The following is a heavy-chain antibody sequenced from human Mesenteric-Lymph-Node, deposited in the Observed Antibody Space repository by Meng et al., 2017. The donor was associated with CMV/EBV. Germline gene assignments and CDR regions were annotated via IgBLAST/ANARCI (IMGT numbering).Heavy chain of an antibody. J-gene: IGHJ3*01. CDR2: INPNSGGT. D-gene: IGHD5-12*01. CDR3: AIPVDIVATMAHDGFDF. V-gene: IGHV1-2*02. Sequence: ASVKVSCKASGYTFTGYYMHWVRQAPGQGLEWMGWINPNSGGTNYAQKFQGRVTMTRDTSISTAYMDLKRLTSDDTAVYYCAIPVDIVATMAHDGFDFWGQGTMVTVSS. CDR1: GYTFTGYY.